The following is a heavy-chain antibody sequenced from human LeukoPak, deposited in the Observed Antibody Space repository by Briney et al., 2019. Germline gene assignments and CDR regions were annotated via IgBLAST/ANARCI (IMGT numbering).Heavy chain of an antibody. CDR2: ISGSGGST. CDR3: AKDFGGGDHDFWSGYPDAFDI. CDR1: GFTFSSYA. J-gene: IGHJ3*02. V-gene: IGHV3-23*01. D-gene: IGHD3-3*01. Sequence: PGGSLRLYCAASGFTFSSYAMSWVRQAPGKGLEWVSAISGSGGSTYYADSVKGRFTISRDNSKNTLYLQMNSLRAEDTAVYYCAKDFGGGDHDFWSGYPDAFDIWGQGTMVTVSS.